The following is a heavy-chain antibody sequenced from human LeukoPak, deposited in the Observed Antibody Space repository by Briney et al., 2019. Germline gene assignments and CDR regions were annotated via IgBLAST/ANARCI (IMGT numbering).Heavy chain of an antibody. Sequence: PSETLSLTCTVSGGSISSYYWSWIRQPPGKGLEWIGYIYYSGSTNYNPSLKSRVTMSVDTSKTQFSLKLSSVTAADTAVYYCARAVEGGAFDIWGQGTMVTVSS. V-gene: IGHV4-59*12. CDR1: GGSISSYY. CDR3: ARAVEGGAFDI. J-gene: IGHJ3*02. CDR2: IYYSGST. D-gene: IGHD2-15*01.